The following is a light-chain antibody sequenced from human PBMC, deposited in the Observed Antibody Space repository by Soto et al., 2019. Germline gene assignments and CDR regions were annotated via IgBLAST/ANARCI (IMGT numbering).Light chain of an antibody. CDR1: SSDVGGYSY. CDR3: SSYTSSSTLEV. CDR2: EVS. Sequence: QSVLTQPASVSGSPGQSITISCTGTSSDVGGYSYVSWYQQHPGKAPKLMIYEVSNRPSGVSNRFSGSKSGNTASLTISGLQAEDEADYYCSSYTSSSTLEVFGGGTKVTVL. J-gene: IGLJ2*01. V-gene: IGLV2-14*01.